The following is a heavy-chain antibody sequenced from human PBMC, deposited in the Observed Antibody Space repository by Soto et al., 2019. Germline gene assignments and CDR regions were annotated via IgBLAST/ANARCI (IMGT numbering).Heavy chain of an antibody. CDR2: ISSSSSYI. CDR1: GFPFSSYS. Sequence: GGSLRLSCAASGFPFSSYSMNWVRQAPGKGLEWVSSISSSSSYIYYADSVKGRFTISRDNAKNSLYLQMNSLRAEDTAVYYCARDLLGYCSGGSCYYGPFDYWGQGTLVTVSS. J-gene: IGHJ4*02. D-gene: IGHD2-15*01. V-gene: IGHV3-21*01. CDR3: ARDLLGYCSGGSCYYGPFDY.